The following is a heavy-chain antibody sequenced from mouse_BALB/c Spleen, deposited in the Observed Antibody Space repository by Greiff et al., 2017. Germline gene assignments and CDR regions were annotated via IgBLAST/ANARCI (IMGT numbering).Heavy chain of an antibody. V-gene: IGHV2-6*02. CDR2: IWSDRST. CDR1: GFSLTSYG. Sequence: QVQLQQSGPGLVQPSHSLSITCTVSGFSLTSYGVHWVRQYPGKGLEWLVVIWSDRSTTYNSAHKSRLTISNENTKSQVFLKMISLQTDDTAMYYCARHEGYDGYAMDYWGQGTSVTVSS. D-gene: IGHD2-2*01. CDR3: ARHEGYDGYAMDY. J-gene: IGHJ4*01.